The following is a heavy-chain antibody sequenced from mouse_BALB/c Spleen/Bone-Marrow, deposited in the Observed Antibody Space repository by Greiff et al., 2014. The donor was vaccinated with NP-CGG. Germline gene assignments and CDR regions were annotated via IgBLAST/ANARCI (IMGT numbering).Heavy chain of an antibody. J-gene: IGHJ2*01. V-gene: IGHV7-3*02. CDR2: IRNKANGYTT. CDR1: GFTFTDYY. CDR3: ARDKGRVFFDY. Sequence: EVMLVESGGSLVQPGGSLRLSCATSGFTFTDYYMNWVRQPPGKALEWLGFIRNKANGYTTEYSASVKSRFTISRDNSQNILYLQMNTLRVDDSATYYCARDKGRVFFDYWGQGTTLTVSS.